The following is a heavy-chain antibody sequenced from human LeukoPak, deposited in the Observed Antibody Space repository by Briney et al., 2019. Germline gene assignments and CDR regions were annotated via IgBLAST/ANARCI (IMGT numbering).Heavy chain of an antibody. CDR1: GGSISSNNW. Sequence: SETLSLTCAVSGGSISSNNWWGWVRQPPGKGLEWIGEIYHSGSPNYNPSLKSRVTISVDKSRNHFSLNLSSVTAADTAVYYCARVNINNWHSCDYWGQGTLVTVSS. V-gene: IGHV4-4*02. CDR2: IYHSGSP. D-gene: IGHD1-1*01. CDR3: ARVNINNWHSCDY. J-gene: IGHJ4*02.